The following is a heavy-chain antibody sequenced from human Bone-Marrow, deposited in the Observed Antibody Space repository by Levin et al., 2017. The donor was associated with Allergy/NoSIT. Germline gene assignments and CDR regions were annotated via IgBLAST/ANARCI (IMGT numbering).Heavy chain of an antibody. CDR2: ISYDGSNK. V-gene: IGHV3-30*18. CDR3: AKWANYDFWSGDQTNPQFDP. D-gene: IGHD3-3*01. J-gene: IGHJ5*02. Sequence: LSLTCAASGFTFSSYGMHWVRQAPGKGLEWVAVISYDGSNKYYADSVKGRFTISRDNSKNTLYLQMNSLRAEDTAVYYCAKWANYDFWSGDQTNPQFDPWGQGTLVTVSS. CDR1: GFTFSSYG.